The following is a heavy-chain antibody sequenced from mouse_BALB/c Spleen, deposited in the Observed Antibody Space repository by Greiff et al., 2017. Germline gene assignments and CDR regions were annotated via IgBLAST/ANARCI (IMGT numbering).Heavy chain of an antibody. D-gene: IGHD2-4*01. Sequence: EVKVEESGGGLVQPGGSMKLSCVASGFTSSNYWMNWVRQSPEKGLEWVAEIRLKSNNYATHYAESVKGRFTISRDDSKSSVYLQMNNLRAEDTGIYYCTRRRPYYDYDVEYAMDYWGQGTSVTVSS. CDR2: IRLKSNNYAT. CDR3: TRRRPYYDYDVEYAMDY. CDR1: GFTSSNYW. V-gene: IGHV6-6*02. J-gene: IGHJ4*01.